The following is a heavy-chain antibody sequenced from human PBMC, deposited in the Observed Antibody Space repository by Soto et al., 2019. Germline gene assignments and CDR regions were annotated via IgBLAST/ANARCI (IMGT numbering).Heavy chain of an antibody. Sequence: ASVKVSCKVSGYTFTGYYMHWVRQAPGQGLEWMGWINPNSGGTNYAQKFQGWVTMTRDTSISTAYMELSRLRSDDTAVYYCARSNGSGSSNYYYYGMDVWGQGTTVTVSS. D-gene: IGHD3-10*01. CDR2: INPNSGGT. V-gene: IGHV1-2*04. CDR1: GYTFTGYY. CDR3: ARSNGSGSSNYYYYGMDV. J-gene: IGHJ6*02.